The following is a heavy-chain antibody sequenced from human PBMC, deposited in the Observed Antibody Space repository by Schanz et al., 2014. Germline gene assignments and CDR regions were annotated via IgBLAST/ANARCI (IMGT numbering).Heavy chain of an antibody. D-gene: IGHD6-13*01. J-gene: IGHJ6*02. CDR3: TTQQLGSHYLYGMDV. V-gene: IGHV3-23*01. Sequence: EVQLLESGGTVVQPGGSLRVSCAASGFVFRTFAMYWVRQAPGKGLEWVSAITDSGSKTYYADSVKGRFTIARDNSKNTPFLQMDSLRVEDTAVYYCTTQQLGSHYLYGMDVWGQGTTVTVS. CDR1: GFVFRTFA. CDR2: ITDSGSKT.